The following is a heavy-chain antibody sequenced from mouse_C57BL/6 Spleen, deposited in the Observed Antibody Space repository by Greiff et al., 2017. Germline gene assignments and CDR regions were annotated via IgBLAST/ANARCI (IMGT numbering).Heavy chain of an antibody. CDR3: ARHRSITRDAMDY. J-gene: IGHJ4*01. CDR1: GFTFSSYG. D-gene: IGHD1-1*01. V-gene: IGHV5-6*01. CDR2: ISSGGSYT. Sequence: EVKLMESGGDLVKPGGSLKLSCAASGFTFSSYGMSWVRQTPDKRLEWVATISSGGSYTYYPDSVKGRFTISRDNAKNTLYLPMSSLKSEDTAMYYCARHRSITRDAMDYWGQGTSVTVSS.